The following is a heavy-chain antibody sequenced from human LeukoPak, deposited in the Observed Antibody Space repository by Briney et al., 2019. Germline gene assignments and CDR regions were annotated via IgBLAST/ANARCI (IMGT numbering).Heavy chain of an antibody. J-gene: IGHJ4*02. CDR1: GYTFTSYD. D-gene: IGHD5-24*01. V-gene: IGHV1-69*13. Sequence: SVKVSCKASGYTFTSYDINWVRQAPGQGLEWMGGIIPIFGTANYAQKFQGRVTITADESTSTAYMELSSLRSEDTAVYYCARDANRDAENYWGQGTLVTVSS. CDR3: ARDANRDAENY. CDR2: IIPIFGTA.